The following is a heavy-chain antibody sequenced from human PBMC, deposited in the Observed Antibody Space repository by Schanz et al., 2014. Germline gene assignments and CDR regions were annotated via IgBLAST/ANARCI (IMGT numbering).Heavy chain of an antibody. D-gene: IGHD3-10*01. CDR1: GCIFGSHG. CDR3: ARVHIATYHYNSPGAFDI. V-gene: IGHV1-18*01. Sequence: QLMQSGSEVRKPGASVKVSCKASGCIFGSHGMTWVRQAPGQGPELMGWINAHTGNTQYAQKFQGRVNMTRDTVTTTVHLELTRLRTDDTAIYYCARVHIATYHYNSPGAFDIWGQGTRVTVSS. CDR2: INAHTGNT. J-gene: IGHJ3*02.